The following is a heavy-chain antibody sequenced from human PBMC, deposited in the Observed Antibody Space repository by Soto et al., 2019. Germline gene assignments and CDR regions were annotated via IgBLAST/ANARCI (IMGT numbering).Heavy chain of an antibody. D-gene: IGHD3-10*01. CDR3: TRSRYYFGSGSYYNSNYYFDY. V-gene: IGHV3-49*05. CDR1: GFTFGDYA. CDR2: IRIKAYGGTA. J-gene: IGHJ4*02. Sequence: VQLVESGGDLVKPGRSLKLSCTTSGFTFGDYAMSWLRQAPGKGLEWVGLIRIKAYGGTAEYAASVKGRFIISRDDSRSIAYLQMNSLETGDTAMYYCTRSRYYFGSGSYYNSNYYFDYWGQGTLVTVSS.